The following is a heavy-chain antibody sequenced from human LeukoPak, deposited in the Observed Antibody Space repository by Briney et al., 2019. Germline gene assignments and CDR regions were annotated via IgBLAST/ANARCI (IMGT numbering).Heavy chain of an antibody. Sequence: GGSLRLSCAASGFTFSSYSMTWVRQAPGKGLEWVSYISSSSSTIYYADSVKGRFTISRDNAKNSLYLQMNSLRAEDTAVYYCASSHCSGGSCYSEHTNFDYWGQGTTVTVSS. CDR1: GFTFSSYS. CDR3: ASSHCSGGSCYSEHTNFDY. CDR2: ISSSSSTI. D-gene: IGHD2-15*01. V-gene: IGHV3-48*01. J-gene: IGHJ4*03.